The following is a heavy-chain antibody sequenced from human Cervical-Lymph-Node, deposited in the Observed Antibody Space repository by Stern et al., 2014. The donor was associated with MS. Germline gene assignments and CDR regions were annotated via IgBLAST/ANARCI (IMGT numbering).Heavy chain of an antibody. CDR2: ISSSSSYI. CDR3: AKESITMVRGVILNWFDP. D-gene: IGHD3-10*01. CDR1: GFTFSSYS. Sequence: EDQLVESGGGLVKPGGSLRLSCAASGFTFSSYSMNWVRQAPGKGLEWVSSISSSSSYIYYADSVKGRFTISRDNAKNSLYLQMNSLRAEDTAVYYCAKESITMVRGVILNWFDPWGQGTLVTVSS. V-gene: IGHV3-21*01. J-gene: IGHJ5*02.